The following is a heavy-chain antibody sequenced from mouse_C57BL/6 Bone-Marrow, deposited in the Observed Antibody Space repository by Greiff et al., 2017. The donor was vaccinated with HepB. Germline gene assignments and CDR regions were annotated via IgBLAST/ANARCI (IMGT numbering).Heavy chain of an antibody. V-gene: IGHV5-16*01. CDR3: ARVSTMVTTWYFDV. CDR2: INYDGSST. J-gene: IGHJ1*03. Sequence: EVKVEESEGGLVQPGSSMKLSCTASGFTFSDYYMAWVRQVPEKGLEWVANINYDGSSTYYLDSLKSRFIISRDNAKNILYLQMSSLKSEDTATYYCARVSTMVTTWYFDVWGTGTTVTVSS. D-gene: IGHD2-2*01. CDR1: GFTFSDYY.